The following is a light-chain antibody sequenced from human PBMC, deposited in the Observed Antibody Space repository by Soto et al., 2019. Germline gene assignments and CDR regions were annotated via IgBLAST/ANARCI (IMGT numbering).Light chain of an antibody. CDR2: GAS. Sequence: EIVMTQAPATLSVSPGHRATLSCRAIQSVTSNVAWDQQKPGQAPRLLIYGASTRATGMPARLSVSGSGTEFTLTISRLQTADFAVAYCQQYNTWPSTFDQGIKV. CDR1: QSVTSN. CDR3: QQYNTWPST. V-gene: IGKV3-15*01. J-gene: IGKJ1*01.